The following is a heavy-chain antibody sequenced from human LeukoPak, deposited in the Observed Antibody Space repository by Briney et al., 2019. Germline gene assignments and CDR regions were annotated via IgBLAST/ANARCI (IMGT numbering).Heavy chain of an antibody. CDR3: ARDRIGSRYFDL. D-gene: IGHD3-16*01. Sequence: SQTLSLTCSVSGGSISSGGYYWSWIRQHPGRGLEWVGYIYHTGGTNYNPSLKSRVTISVDTSNNQFSLQLNSVTAADTAVYYCARDRIGSRYFDLWGRGTLVSVSS. J-gene: IGHJ2*01. CDR2: IYHTGGT. CDR1: GGSISSGGYY. V-gene: IGHV4-31*03.